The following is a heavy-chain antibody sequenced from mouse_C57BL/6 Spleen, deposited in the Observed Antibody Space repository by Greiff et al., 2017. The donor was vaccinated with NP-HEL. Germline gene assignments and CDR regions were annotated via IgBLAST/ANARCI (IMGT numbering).Heavy chain of an antibody. CDR3: ARPYYYGSSYSFAY. V-gene: IGHV1-80*01. CDR1: GYAFSSYW. D-gene: IGHD1-1*01. Sequence: VQLQQSGAELVKPGASVTISCKASGYAFSSYWMNWVKQRPGKGLEWIGQIYPGDGDTNYNGKFKGKATLTADKSSSTAYMQLSSLTSEDSAVYFCARPYYYGSSYSFAYWGQGTLVTVSA. CDR2: IYPGDGDT. J-gene: IGHJ3*01.